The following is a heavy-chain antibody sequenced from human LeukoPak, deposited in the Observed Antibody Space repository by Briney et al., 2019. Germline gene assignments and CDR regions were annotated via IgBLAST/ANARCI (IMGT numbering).Heavy chain of an antibody. CDR2: IYSGGST. CDR3: ARDNRRQGMATITSY. D-gene: IGHD5-24*01. V-gene: IGHV3-53*05. Sequence: PEGSLRLSCAASGFTVSSNYMTWVRQAPGKGLEWVSIIYSGGSTYYADSVKGRFTISRDNSKNTLYLQMNSLRAEDTAVYYCARDNRRQGMATITSYWGQGTLVTVSS. J-gene: IGHJ4*02. CDR1: GFTVSSNY.